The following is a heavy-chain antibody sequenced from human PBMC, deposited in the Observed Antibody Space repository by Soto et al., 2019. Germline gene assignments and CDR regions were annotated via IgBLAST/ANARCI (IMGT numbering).Heavy chain of an antibody. CDR2: ISGSISTL. V-gene: IGHV3-48*01. CDR1: GFPFSSYN. Sequence: EVQLVESGGGLVQPGGSLRLSCAASGFPFSSYNMNWVRQAPGKGLEWVAYISGSISTLFYADSLKGRFTISRDNDKNSLYLQMNSLRVEDTAVYYCAIHSSGYRSACWGHGTLVTASS. CDR3: AIHSSGYRSAC. J-gene: IGHJ1*01. D-gene: IGHD3-22*01.